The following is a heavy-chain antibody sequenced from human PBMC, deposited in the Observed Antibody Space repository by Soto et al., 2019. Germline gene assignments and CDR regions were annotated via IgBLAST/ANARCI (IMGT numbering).Heavy chain of an antibody. J-gene: IGHJ6*02. V-gene: IGHV3-30-3*01. CDR2: ISYDGSNK. CDR3: ARDNYDFWSGYGPYYGMDV. Sequence: GGSLRLSCAASGFTFINYAIHWVRQAPGKGLEWVAVISYDGSNKYYADSVKGRFTVSRDNSRNTLYPQMNSLRAEDTAVYYCARDNYDFWSGYGPYYGMDVWGQGTTVTVSS. D-gene: IGHD3-3*01. CDR1: GFTFINYA.